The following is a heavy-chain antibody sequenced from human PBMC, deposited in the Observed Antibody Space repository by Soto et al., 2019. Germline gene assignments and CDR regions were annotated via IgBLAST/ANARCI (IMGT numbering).Heavy chain of an antibody. CDR2: INPSGGRT. J-gene: IGHJ6*02. CDR3: ARAAASGNGRRVDV. CDR1: GYTFISYY. V-gene: IGHV1-46*01. D-gene: IGHD6-13*01. Sequence: ASVKVSCKASGYTFISYYMHWVRQAPGQGLEWMGMINPSGGRTTYSQQFQGRVTMTGDTSTTTIYMELSSLTSEDTAVYYCARAAASGNGRRVDVWGQGTSVTV.